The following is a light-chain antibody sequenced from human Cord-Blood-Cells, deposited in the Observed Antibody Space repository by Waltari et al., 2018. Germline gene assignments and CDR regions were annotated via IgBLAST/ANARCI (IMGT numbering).Light chain of an antibody. V-gene: IGLV2-23*01. CDR3: CSYAGSSTWV. CDR1: SSDVGSYNL. CDR2: EGS. J-gene: IGLJ3*02. Sequence: QSALTQPASVSGSPGQSITISCTGTSSDVGSYNLVSWYQQHPGKAPKPMIYEGSKRPPGVSNRFAGSKSGNTASLTISGLHAEDEADYYCCSYAGSSTWVFGGGTKLTVL.